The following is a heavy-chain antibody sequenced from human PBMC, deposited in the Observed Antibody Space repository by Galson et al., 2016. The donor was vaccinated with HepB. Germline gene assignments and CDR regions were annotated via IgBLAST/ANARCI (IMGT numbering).Heavy chain of an antibody. Sequence: SLRLSCATSGFSFNNYPMSWVRQGPGKGLEWVSSISGPGGTKYYADSVKGRFVISRDNSKNTLVLEMSSLRVEDTAVYYCAKDLWRGAGIVSRRADMDVWGQGTTVIVS. V-gene: IGHV3-23*01. CDR2: ISGPGGTK. CDR3: AKDLWRGAGIVSRRADMDV. CDR1: GFSFNNYP. D-gene: IGHD3-3*01. J-gene: IGHJ6*02.